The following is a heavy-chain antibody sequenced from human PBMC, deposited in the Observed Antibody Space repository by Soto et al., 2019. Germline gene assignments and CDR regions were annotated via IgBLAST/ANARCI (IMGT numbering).Heavy chain of an antibody. J-gene: IGHJ4*02. Sequence: PGGSLRLSCAASAFTFSTYVMHGVRQAPGKGLEWVAVISYDGSTKYYADSVKGRFTISRDNSKNTLYLQMNSLRAEDTAVYYCARATAGTWLFDSWGQGTLVTVSS. CDR3: ARATAGTWLFDS. D-gene: IGHD6-19*01. CDR1: AFTFSTYV. CDR2: ISYDGSTK. V-gene: IGHV3-30*03.